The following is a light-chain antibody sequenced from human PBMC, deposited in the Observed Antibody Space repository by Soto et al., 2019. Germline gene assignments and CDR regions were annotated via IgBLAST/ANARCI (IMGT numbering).Light chain of an antibody. CDR1: SPNIGGNT. Sequence: QSVLTQPPSASGTPGQRVTFSCSGSSPNIGGNTVSWFQHLPRTAPKLLIFSNSQRPSGVPDRFSGAKSGTSASLAISGLQSEDEANYYCATWDDGLRAYVFGTGTKVTVL. CDR3: ATWDDGLRAYV. V-gene: IGLV1-44*01. CDR2: SNS. J-gene: IGLJ1*01.